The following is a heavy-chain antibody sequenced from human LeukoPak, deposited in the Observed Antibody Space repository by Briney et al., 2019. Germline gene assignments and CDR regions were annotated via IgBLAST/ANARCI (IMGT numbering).Heavy chain of an antibody. CDR2: ISAYNGNT. CDR1: GYTFTSYG. Sequence: GASVNVSCKASGYTFTSYGISWVRQAPGQGLEWMGRISAYNGNTNYAQKLQGRVTMTTDTSTSTAYMELRSLRSDDTAVYYCARVGYSSGWYPARKYYFDYWGQGTLVTVSS. D-gene: IGHD6-19*01. V-gene: IGHV1-18*01. CDR3: ARVGYSSGWYPARKYYFDY. J-gene: IGHJ4*02.